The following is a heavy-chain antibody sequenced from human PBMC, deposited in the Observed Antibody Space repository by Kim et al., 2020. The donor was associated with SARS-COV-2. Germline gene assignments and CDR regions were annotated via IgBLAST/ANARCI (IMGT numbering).Heavy chain of an antibody. CDR3: ARHGVRYFDWLFAFDY. CDR2: IYPGDSDT. Sequence: GESLKISCKGSGYSFTSYWIGWVRQMPGKGLEWMGIIYPGDSDTRYSPSFQGQVTISADKSISTAYLQWSSLKASDTAMYYCARHGVRYFDWLFAFDYWGQGTLVTVSS. CDR1: GYSFTSYW. D-gene: IGHD3-9*01. V-gene: IGHV5-51*01. J-gene: IGHJ4*02.